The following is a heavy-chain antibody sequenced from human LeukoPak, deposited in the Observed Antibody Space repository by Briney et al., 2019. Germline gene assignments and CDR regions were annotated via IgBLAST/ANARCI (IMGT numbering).Heavy chain of an antibody. CDR1: GGTFSSYA. CDR2: IIPIFGTA. V-gene: IGHV1-69*05. D-gene: IGHD1-7*01. J-gene: IGHJ5*02. Sequence: SVKVSCKASGGTFSSYAISWVRRAPGQGLEWMGGIIPIFGTANYAQKFQGRVTITTDESTSTAYMELSSLRSEDTAVYYCARRGNWNYEFWFDPWGQGTLVTVSS. CDR3: ARRGNWNYEFWFDP.